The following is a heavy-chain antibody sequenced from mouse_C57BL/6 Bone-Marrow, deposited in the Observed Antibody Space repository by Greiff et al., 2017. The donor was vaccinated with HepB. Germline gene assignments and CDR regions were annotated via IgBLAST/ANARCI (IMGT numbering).Heavy chain of an antibody. CDR1: GFTFSDYY. Sequence: EVKLMESEGGLVQPGSSMKLSCTASGFTFSDYYMAWVRQVPEKGLEWVANINYDGSSTYYLDSLKSRFIISRDNAKNILYLQMSSLKSEDTATYYCAREGDYYGLMDYWGQGTSVTVSS. CDR2: INYDGSST. D-gene: IGHD1-2*01. J-gene: IGHJ4*01. V-gene: IGHV5-16*01. CDR3: AREGDYYGLMDY.